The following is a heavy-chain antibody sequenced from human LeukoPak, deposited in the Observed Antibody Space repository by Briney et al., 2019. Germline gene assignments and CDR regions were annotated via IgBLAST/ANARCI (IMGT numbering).Heavy chain of an antibody. CDR3: ARGALELLSCDY. V-gene: IGHV4-38-2*02. CDR2: IYHSGSI. J-gene: IGHJ4*02. CDR1: GYSISSGYY. D-gene: IGHD1-26*01. Sequence: SETLSLTCTVSGYSISSGYYWGWIRQPPGKGLEWIGSIYHSGSIYYNPSLKSRVTISVDTSKNQFSLKLSSVTAADTAVYYCARGALELLSCDYWGQGTLDTVSS.